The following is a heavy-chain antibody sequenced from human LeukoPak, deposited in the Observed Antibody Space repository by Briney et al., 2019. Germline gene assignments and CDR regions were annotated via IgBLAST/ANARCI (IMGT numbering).Heavy chain of an antibody. CDR1: GYTISSGYS. Sequence: PSETLSLTCTVSGYTISSGYSWGWIRQPPGKGLEWIASIYFGGGTYYNPSLKSRVTISVDTSKNQFSLKLSSVTAADTAVYYCARVTGYMIEDYFDYWGQGTLVTVSS. J-gene: IGHJ4*02. CDR3: ARVTGYMIEDYFDY. CDR2: IYFGGGT. D-gene: IGHD3-22*01. V-gene: IGHV4-38-2*02.